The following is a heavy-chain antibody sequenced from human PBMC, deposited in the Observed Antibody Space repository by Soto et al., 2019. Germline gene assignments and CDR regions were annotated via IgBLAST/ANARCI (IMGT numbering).Heavy chain of an antibody. V-gene: IGHV3-9*01. J-gene: IGHJ4*02. Sequence: GGSLRLSCAASGFTFDDYAMHWVRQAPGKGLEWVSGISWNSGSIGYADSVKGRFTISRDNAKNSLYLQMNSLRAEDTALYYCAKDRNMKYYDFWSGYSGPRYYFDYWGQGTLVTVSS. CDR1: GFTFDDYA. CDR2: ISWNSGSI. D-gene: IGHD3-3*01. CDR3: AKDRNMKYYDFWSGYSGPRYYFDY.